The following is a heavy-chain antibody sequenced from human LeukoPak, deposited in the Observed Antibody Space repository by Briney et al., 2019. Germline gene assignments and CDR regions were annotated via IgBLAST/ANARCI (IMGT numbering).Heavy chain of an antibody. D-gene: IGHD3-3*01. CDR1: GFTLSNAW. J-gene: IGHJ3*02. CDR3: TTYDFWSVSYAFDI. CDR2: IKSKTDGGTT. V-gene: IGHV3-15*01. Sequence: KSGGSLRLSCAASGFTLSNAWMSWVRQAPGKGREWVGRIKSKTDGGTTDYAAPVKGRFTISRDDSKNTLYLQMNSLKTEDTAVYYCTTYDFWSVSYAFDIWGQGTMVTVSS.